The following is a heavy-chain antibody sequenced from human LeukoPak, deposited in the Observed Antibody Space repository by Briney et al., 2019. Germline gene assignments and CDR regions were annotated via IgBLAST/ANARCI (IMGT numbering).Heavy chain of an antibody. V-gene: IGHV3-23*01. J-gene: IGHJ3*02. Sequence: GGSLRLSCAASGFTFSSYAMSWVRQAPGKGLEWVSAISGSGGSTYYADSVKGRFTISRDNSKNTLYLQMNSLRAEDTAVYYCAKDLDDFDWLSAPGAFDIWGQGTMVTVSS. CDR1: GFTFSSYA. CDR2: ISGSGGST. CDR3: AKDLDDFDWLSAPGAFDI. D-gene: IGHD3-9*01.